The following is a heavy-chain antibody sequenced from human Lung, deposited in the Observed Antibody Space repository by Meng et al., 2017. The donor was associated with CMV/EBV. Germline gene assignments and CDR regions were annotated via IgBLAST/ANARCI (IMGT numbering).Heavy chain of an antibody. V-gene: IGHV3-30*02. D-gene: IGHD2-8*01. J-gene: IGHJ4*02. CDR1: GFTFSSYG. CDR3: ARDFSLYRTSGVQ. CDR2: IRYDGSNK. Sequence: QVQLVESGGGVVKPGGSGRLSCAASGFTFSSYGMHWVRQAPGKGLEWVAFIRYDGSNKYYADSVKGRFTISRDNAKNSLFLQMNSLRSEDTAVYYCARDFSLYRTSGVQWGQGTLVTVSS.